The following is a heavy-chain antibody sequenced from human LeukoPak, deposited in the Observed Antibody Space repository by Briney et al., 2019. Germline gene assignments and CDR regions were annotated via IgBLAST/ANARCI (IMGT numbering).Heavy chain of an antibody. Sequence: PGRSLSLSCAASGFTFSTYAMNWVRQAPGKGLEWVSTVSGGGGSTYYADSVKGRFTISRDNSKNTLNLQMNSLRVEDTAVYYCAQARNMVWGVGPFDNWGQGTLVTVSS. V-gene: IGHV3-23*01. CDR2: VSGGGGST. J-gene: IGHJ4*02. CDR1: GFTFSTYA. CDR3: AQARNMVWGVGPFDN. D-gene: IGHD3-10*01.